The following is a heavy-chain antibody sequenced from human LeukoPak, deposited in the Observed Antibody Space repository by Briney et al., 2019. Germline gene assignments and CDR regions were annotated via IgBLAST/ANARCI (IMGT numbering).Heavy chain of an antibody. CDR3: ARGYFDY. CDR1: KYIFTDYY. CDR2: INPNSGGT. J-gene: IGHJ4*02. Sequence: GASVKCSCKACKYIFTDYYAHWVLQASGHWLEWMGWINPNSGGTYYAQKFQGRVTMTWDTSISTAYMEVSSLRSDDTAVYYCARGYFDYWGQGTLVTVSS. V-gene: IGHV1-2*02.